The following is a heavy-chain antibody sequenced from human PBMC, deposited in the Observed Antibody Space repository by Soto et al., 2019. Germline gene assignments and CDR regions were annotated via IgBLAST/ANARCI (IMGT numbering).Heavy chain of an antibody. V-gene: IGHV4-59*01. J-gene: IGHJ6*02. D-gene: IGHD3-10*01. CDR1: GGSISSYY. CDR3: ARAKDYCSESYPGLYYYYDMDV. CDR2: IYYSGSN. Sequence: SETLSLTCTVSGGSISSYYWSWLRQPPGKGLEWIGYIYYSGSNNYNPSLKSRVTISVDTSKNQFSLKLSSVTAAYTAVYYWARAKDYCSESYPGLYYYYDMDVWGRGTTVTVSS.